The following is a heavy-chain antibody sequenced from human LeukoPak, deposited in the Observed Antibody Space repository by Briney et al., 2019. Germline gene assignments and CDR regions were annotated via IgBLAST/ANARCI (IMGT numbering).Heavy chain of an antibody. Sequence: PGGSLRLSCAASGFTFSSYWMSWVRQAPGKGLEWVANIKQDGSEKYYVDSVKGRFTISRDNAKNSLYLQMNSLRAEDTAVYYCARGTSYSSSPYYYYYYMDVWGKGTTVTVSS. CDR3: ARGTSYSSSPYYYYYYMDV. CDR2: IKQDGSEK. V-gene: IGHV3-7*01. J-gene: IGHJ6*03. CDR1: GFTFSSYW. D-gene: IGHD6-6*01.